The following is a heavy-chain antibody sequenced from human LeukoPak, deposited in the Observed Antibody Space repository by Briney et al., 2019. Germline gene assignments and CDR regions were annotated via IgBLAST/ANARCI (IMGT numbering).Heavy chain of an antibody. CDR3: TSDLARGSYYFDY. V-gene: IGHV1-18*01. D-gene: IGHD3-10*01. Sequence: ASVKVSCKTFGYTFTNYGLSWVRQAPGQGLEWVGWISTYNGDTDYAQKSQGRVTMTRDTSTNTAYMELRGLRSDDTAVYYCTSDLARGSYYFDYWGQGTLVTVSS. CDR1: GYTFTNYG. CDR2: ISTYNGDT. J-gene: IGHJ4*02.